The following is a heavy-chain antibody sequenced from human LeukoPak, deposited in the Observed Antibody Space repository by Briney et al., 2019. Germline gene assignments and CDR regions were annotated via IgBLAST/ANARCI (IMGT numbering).Heavy chain of an antibody. CDR1: GFTFSSYW. CDR3: ARGGGLDV. V-gene: IGHV3-7*03. J-gene: IGHJ6*02. CDR2: INHNGNVN. Sequence: GGSLRLSCAASGFTFSSYWMNWARQAPGKGLEWVASINHNGNVNYYVDSVEGRFSISRDNAKNSLYLQMSNLRAEDTAVYFCARGGGLDVWGQGATVTVSS. D-gene: IGHD3-16*01.